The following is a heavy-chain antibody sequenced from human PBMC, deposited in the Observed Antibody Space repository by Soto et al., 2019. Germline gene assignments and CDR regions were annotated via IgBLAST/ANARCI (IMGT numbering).Heavy chain of an antibody. CDR1: GGTFSSYA. V-gene: IGHV1-69*06. CDR2: IIPIFGTA. J-gene: IGHJ4*02. D-gene: IGHD5-12*01. Sequence: QVQLVQSGAEVKKPGSSVKVSCKASGGTFSSYAISWVRQAPGQGLEWMGGIIPIFGTANYAQKFQGRVTITADKSTSTAYMELSSLRSEDTAVYYCARGAAGRWRRDGYKPSYFDYWGQGTLVTVSS. CDR3: ARGAAGRWRRDGYKPSYFDY.